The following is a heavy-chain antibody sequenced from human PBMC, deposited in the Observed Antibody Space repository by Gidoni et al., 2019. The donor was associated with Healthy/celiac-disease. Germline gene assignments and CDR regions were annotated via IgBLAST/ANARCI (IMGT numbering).Heavy chain of an antibody. CDR2: ISGSGGST. CDR3: AKASKREVVVVAAKLPRPPYYYYGMDV. J-gene: IGHJ6*02. D-gene: IGHD2-15*01. V-gene: IGHV3-23*01. Sequence: EVQLLESGGGLVQPGGSLRLSCAASGFTFSSYAMSWVRQAPGKGLEWVSAISGSGGSTYYADSVKGRFTISRDNSKNTLYLQMNSLRAEDTAVYYCAKASKREVVVVAAKLPRPPYYYYGMDVWGQGTTVTVSS. CDR1: GFTFSSYA.